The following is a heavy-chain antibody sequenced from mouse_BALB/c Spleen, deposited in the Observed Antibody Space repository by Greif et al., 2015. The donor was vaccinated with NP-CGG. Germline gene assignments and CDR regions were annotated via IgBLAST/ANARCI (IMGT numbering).Heavy chain of an antibody. V-gene: IGHV1-7*01. D-gene: IGHD1-1*01. CDR2: INPSTGYT. Sequence: VMLVESGAELAKPGASVKMSCKASGYTFTSYWMHWVKQRPGQGLEWIGYINPSTGYTEYNQKFKDKATLAADKSSSTAYMQLSSLTSEDSAVYYCARKGTTVVDYFDYWGQGTTLTVSS. CDR1: GYTFTSYW. J-gene: IGHJ2*01. CDR3: ARKGTTVVDYFDY.